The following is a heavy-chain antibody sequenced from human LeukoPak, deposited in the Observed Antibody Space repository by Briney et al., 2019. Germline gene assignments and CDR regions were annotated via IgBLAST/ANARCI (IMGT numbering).Heavy chain of an antibody. CDR2: INHSGST. V-gene: IGHV4-34*01. J-gene: IGHJ4*02. D-gene: IGHD3-10*01. Sequence: SETLSLTCAVYGGSFSGYYWSWIRQPPGKGLEWIGEINHSGSTNYNPSLKSRVTISVDTSKNQFSLKLSSVTAADTAVYYCAWGRRSTLDYWGQGTLVTVPS. CDR1: GGSFSGYY. CDR3: AWGRRSTLDY.